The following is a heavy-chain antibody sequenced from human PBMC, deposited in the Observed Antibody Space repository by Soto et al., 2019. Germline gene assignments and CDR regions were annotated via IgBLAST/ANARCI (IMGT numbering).Heavy chain of an antibody. CDR1: GITISNYP. V-gene: IGHV3-23*01. Sequence: EVQLLESGGGLVQPGGSLRLSCAASGITISNYPRSWVRQAPGKGLDWVSGISGSGDRTYYADSAKGRFTISKDISRNSLSLQLDSLGVEDTAVYFCVKDDGGYPSTAPHWGQGTLVTVSS. J-gene: IGHJ4*02. CDR3: VKDDGGYPSTAPH. CDR2: ISGSGDRT. D-gene: IGHD3-22*01.